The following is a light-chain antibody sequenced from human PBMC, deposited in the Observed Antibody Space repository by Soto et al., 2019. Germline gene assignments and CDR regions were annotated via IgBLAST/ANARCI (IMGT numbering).Light chain of an antibody. V-gene: IGKV1-39*01. Sequence: DIQMTQSPSSLSAFVGDSVTITCHASQRISTFLNWYHQKPGKAPKLLIYSASYLQSGVPSNFSGSGSGTDCTLSIVTLQPKDFGTYYCQQSYRLPLTFGGGTKVEI. J-gene: IGKJ4*01. CDR3: QQSYRLPLT. CDR1: QRISTF. CDR2: SAS.